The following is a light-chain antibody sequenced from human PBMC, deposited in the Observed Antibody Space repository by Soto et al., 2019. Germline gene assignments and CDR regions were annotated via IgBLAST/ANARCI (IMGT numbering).Light chain of an antibody. J-gene: IGLJ3*02. V-gene: IGLV1-44*01. CDR3: AAWDDSVNGWV. CDR1: SSNIGSNT. CDR2: SNN. Sequence: QSVLTQPPSASGTPGQRVTISCSGSSSNIGSNTVNWYQQLPGTAPKLLIYSNNQRPSGVPDRFSSSKSGTSASLAISGLQSEDEADYYCAAWDDSVNGWVFGGGTKVTVL.